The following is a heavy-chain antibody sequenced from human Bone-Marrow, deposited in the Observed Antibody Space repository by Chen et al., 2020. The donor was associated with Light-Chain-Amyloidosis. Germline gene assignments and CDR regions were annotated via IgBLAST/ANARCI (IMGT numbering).Heavy chain of an antibody. D-gene: IGHD5-12*01. CDR1: GDSFSNYY. V-gene: IGHV4-59*13. Sequence: QVQLQESGPGLVKPSETLSLPCTVPGDSFSNYYWSWIRQPPGKPLEWIGYIYNSGSTHYNFSLKSRVTFSVDMSKNQFSLNLTSLTSADTAVYYCARGNRDGFNYWFDLWGQGTLVTVSS. CDR2: IYNSGST. J-gene: IGHJ5*02. CDR3: ARGNRDGFNYWFDL.